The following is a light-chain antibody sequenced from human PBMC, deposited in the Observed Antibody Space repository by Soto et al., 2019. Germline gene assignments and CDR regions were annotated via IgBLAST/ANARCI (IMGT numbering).Light chain of an antibody. J-gene: IGKJ5*01. CDR1: QSVTSSY. Sequence: EIVLTQSPGTLSLSPGERVTLSCRASQSVTSSYIAWYQQRPGQAPRLLIYGASSRATGIPDRFSGSGSGTDFTLTISRLEPEDFAVYYCQQYGSLITFGQGTRLEIK. CDR3: QQYGSLIT. CDR2: GAS. V-gene: IGKV3-20*01.